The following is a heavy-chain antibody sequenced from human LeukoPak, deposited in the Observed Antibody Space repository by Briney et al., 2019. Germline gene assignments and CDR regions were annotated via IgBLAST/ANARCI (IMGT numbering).Heavy chain of an antibody. V-gene: IGHV3-7*03. Sequence: GGSLRLSCAASGLTFSTYWMSWVPQAQGKGLEWVANINQDGSEKYYVDSVKGRFTISRDNAKNSLYLQMNSLRAEDTAVYYCAATLDPFDYWGQGTLVTVSS. CDR3: AATLDPFDY. D-gene: IGHD3-16*02. J-gene: IGHJ4*02. CDR2: INQDGSEK. CDR1: GLTFSTYW.